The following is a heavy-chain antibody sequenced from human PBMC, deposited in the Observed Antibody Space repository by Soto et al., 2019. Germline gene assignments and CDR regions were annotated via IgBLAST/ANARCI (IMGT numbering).Heavy chain of an antibody. D-gene: IGHD4-17*01. Sequence: SETLSLTCTVSGGSISSSSYYWGWIRQPPGKGLEWIGSIYYSGSTYYNPSLKSRVTISVDTSKNQFSLKLSSVTAADTAVYYCARDYGDHAAWFDYWGQGTLVTVSS. V-gene: IGHV4-39*01. J-gene: IGHJ4*02. CDR2: IYYSGST. CDR3: ARDYGDHAAWFDY. CDR1: GGSISSSSYY.